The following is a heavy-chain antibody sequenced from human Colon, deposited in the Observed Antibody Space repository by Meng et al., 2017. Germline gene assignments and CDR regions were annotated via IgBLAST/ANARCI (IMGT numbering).Heavy chain of an antibody. Sequence: GESLKISCAASGFIVSSHYMSWVRQAPGKGLEWVALIDGGDKTYYADSVKGRFTISRDNVKSTVFLQMNSLRIEDTATYYCARSRSYADLSNWGQGTPVTVSS. CDR1: GFIVSSHY. V-gene: IGHV3-53*05. CDR3: ARSRSYADLSN. CDR2: IDGGDKT. D-gene: IGHD4-17*01. J-gene: IGHJ4*02.